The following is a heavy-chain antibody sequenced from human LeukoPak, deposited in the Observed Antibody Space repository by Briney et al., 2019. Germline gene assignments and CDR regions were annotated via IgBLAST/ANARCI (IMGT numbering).Heavy chain of an antibody. Sequence: PSETLSLICTVSGDSISSGDYYWSWIRQPAGKGLEWIGRISSSGSTNYNPSLKSRVTISVDTSKNQFSLKLSSVTAADTAVYFCARGGYTFGRGWFDPWGPGTLVTVSS. D-gene: IGHD5-18*01. CDR1: GDSISSGDYY. V-gene: IGHV4-61*02. CDR2: ISSSGST. CDR3: ARGGYTFGRGWFDP. J-gene: IGHJ5*02.